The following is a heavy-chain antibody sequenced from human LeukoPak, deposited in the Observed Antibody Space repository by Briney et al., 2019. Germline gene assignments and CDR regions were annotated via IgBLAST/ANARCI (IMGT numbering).Heavy chain of an antibody. V-gene: IGHV4-38-2*02. CDR3: AHYRCSSTSCYLRFAFDI. CDR1: GSSITSGYY. D-gene: IGHD2-2*01. Sequence: SETLSLTCTVSGSSITSGYYWGWIRQPPGKGLEWIGTIYQSESTYYSPSLESRVTMSVDTSKNHFSLNLSSVTAADTAVYYCAHYRCSSTSCYLRFAFDIWGQGTMVSVSS. CDR2: IYQSEST. J-gene: IGHJ3*02.